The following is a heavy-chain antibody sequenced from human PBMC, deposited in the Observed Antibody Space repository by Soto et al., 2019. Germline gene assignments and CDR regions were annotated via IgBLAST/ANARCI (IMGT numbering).Heavy chain of an antibody. CDR1: GGSISSYY. D-gene: IGHD3-16*02. CDR3: ARWSYDYVWGSYRPFDY. V-gene: IGHV4-34*01. Sequence: SETLSLTCTVSGGSISSYYWSWIRQPPGKGLEWIGEINHSGSTNYNPSLKSRVTISVDTSKNQFSLKLSSVTAADTAVYYCARWSYDYVWGSYRPFDYWGQGTLVTVSS. CDR2: INHSGST. J-gene: IGHJ4*02.